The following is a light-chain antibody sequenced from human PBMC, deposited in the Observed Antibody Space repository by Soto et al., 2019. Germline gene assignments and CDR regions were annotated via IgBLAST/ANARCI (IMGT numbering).Light chain of an antibody. V-gene: IGKV3-11*01. CDR3: QQRSNWPWT. CDR1: QSVSRY. J-gene: IGKJ1*01. Sequence: EIVLTQSPATLSLSPGERATLSCGASQSVSRYLAWYQQKPGQAPRLLIYDASNRATGIPARFSGSGSGTDFTLTISSLEPEDFAVYYCQQRSNWPWTFGQGTKVEIK. CDR2: DAS.